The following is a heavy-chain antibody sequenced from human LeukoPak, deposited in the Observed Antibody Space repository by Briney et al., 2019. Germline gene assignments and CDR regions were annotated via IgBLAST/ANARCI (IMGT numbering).Heavy chain of an antibody. V-gene: IGHV1-2*02. CDR1: GYTFTGYY. Sequence: ASVKVSCKASGYTFTGYYMHWVRQAPGQGLEWMGWINPNSGGTNYAQKFQGRVTMTRDTSISTAYMELSRLRSDDTAVYYCARDTFSSTSCYICPRPAFDIWGQGTMVTVSS. J-gene: IGHJ3*02. CDR2: INPNSGGT. D-gene: IGHD2-2*02. CDR3: ARDTFSSTSCYICPRPAFDI.